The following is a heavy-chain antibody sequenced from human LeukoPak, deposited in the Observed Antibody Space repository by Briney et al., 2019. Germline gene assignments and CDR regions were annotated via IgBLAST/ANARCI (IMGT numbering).Heavy chain of an antibody. CDR3: AKGVVRSDGSGFDY. V-gene: IGHV3-23*01. CDR2: ISGSGGIT. J-gene: IGHJ4*02. CDR1: GFSLSSYA. D-gene: IGHD3-10*01. Sequence: GGAPRLSCAASGFSLSSYAMSWVCEAPGKGLEWVSAISGSGGITYYAGSVKGRFTISRDNSKDTLYLQMNSLRAEDTAVYYCAKGVVRSDGSGFDYRGQGTLVTVSS.